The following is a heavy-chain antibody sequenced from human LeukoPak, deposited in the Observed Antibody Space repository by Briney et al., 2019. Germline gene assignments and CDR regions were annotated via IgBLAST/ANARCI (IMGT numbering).Heavy chain of an antibody. Sequence: KTGGSLRLSCAASGFTLSDYYMGWIRQAPGKGLEWVSYISSSGSIIYYVDSVKGRFTISRDNSKNTLYLQMNSLRAEDTAVYYCAKDRCSGGSCYLFDYWGQGTLVTVSS. CDR3: AKDRCSGGSCYLFDY. J-gene: IGHJ4*02. D-gene: IGHD2-15*01. V-gene: IGHV3-11*04. CDR1: GFTLSDYY. CDR2: ISSSGSII.